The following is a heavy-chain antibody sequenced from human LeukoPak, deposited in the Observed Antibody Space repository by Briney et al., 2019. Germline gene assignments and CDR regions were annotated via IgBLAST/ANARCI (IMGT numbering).Heavy chain of an antibody. V-gene: IGHV4-59*08. CDR2: IYYSGST. CDR1: GGSISSYY. Sequence: PSETLSPTCTVSGGSISSYYWSWIRQPPGKGLEWIGYIYYSGSTNYNPSLKSRVTISVDTSKNQFSLKLSSVTAADTAVYYCASWGAYCGGDCPDAFDIWGQGTMVTVSS. J-gene: IGHJ3*02. D-gene: IGHD2-21*02. CDR3: ASWGAYCGGDCPDAFDI.